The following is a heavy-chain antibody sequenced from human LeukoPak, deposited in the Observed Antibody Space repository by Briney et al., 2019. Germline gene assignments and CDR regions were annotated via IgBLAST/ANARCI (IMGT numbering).Heavy chain of an antibody. V-gene: IGHV3-21*03. CDR2: ISSSSSYI. CDR3: ARHSTFFGVVIIKGRVRGPFDY. D-gene: IGHD3-3*01. Sequence: GGSLRLSCAASGFTFSSYSMNWVRQAPGKGLEWVSSISSSSSYIYYADSVKGRFTISRDNAKNSLYLQMNSLRAEDTAMYYCARHSTFFGVVIIKGRVRGPFDYWGQGTLVTVSS. CDR1: GFTFSSYS. J-gene: IGHJ4*02.